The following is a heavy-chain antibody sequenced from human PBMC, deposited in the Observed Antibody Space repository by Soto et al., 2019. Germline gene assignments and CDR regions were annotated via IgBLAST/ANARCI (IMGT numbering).Heavy chain of an antibody. CDR2: ISYDGSNK. CDR3: AKEELSSSLGTCFVY. D-gene: IGHD6-13*01. Sequence: GGSLRLSCAASGFTFSSYGMHWVRQAPGKGLVRVAVISYDGSNKYYADSVKGRFTISSYNSKNTLYLQMNSLRAEASAVYYCAKEELSSSLGTCFVYVGQGALQDVSS. V-gene: IGHV3-30*18. J-gene: IGHJ4*02. CDR1: GFTFSSYG.